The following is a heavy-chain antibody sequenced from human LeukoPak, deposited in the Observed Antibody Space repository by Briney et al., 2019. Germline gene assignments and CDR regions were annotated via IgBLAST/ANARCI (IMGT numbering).Heavy chain of an antibody. J-gene: IGHJ4*02. V-gene: IGHV4-31*03. CDR3: DRDEGYYPDF. CDR2: IYYSGTT. Sequence: SETLSLTCNVSGGSISSGSYYWSWMRQHPGKGLEWIGYIYYSGTTYYNPTLKSRATISVDTSKNQFSLNLSSVTAADTAIYYCDRDEGYYPDFWGQGTLVTVSS. CDR1: GGSISSGSYY.